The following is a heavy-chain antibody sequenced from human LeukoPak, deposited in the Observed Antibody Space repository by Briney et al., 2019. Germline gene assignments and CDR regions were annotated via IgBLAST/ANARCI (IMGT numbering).Heavy chain of an antibody. J-gene: IGHJ5*02. CDR2: ISGSGGST. CDR1: GFTFSSYA. V-gene: IGHV3-23*01. Sequence: GGSLRLSCAASGFTFSSYAMSWVRQAPGKGLEWVSAISGSGGSTYYADSVEGRFTISRDNSKNTLYLQMNSLRAEDTAVYYCAKGAKEYSSSWYSWFDPWGQGTLVTVSS. D-gene: IGHD6-13*01. CDR3: AKGAKEYSSSWYSWFDP.